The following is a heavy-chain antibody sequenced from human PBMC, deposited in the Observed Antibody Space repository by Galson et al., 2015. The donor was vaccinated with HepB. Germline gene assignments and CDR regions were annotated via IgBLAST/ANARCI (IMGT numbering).Heavy chain of an antibody. V-gene: IGHV4-34*01. CDR3: ARGARTMVRGAFDF. CDR2: VNHSGGT. D-gene: IGHD3-10*01. J-gene: IGHJ4*02. CDR1: GEPFSGRYF. Sequence: SETLSLTCAVYGEPFSGRYFWSWIRQSPGKGLEWIGEVNHSGGTNYNPSLKGRVTISVDTSKNHFSLNLSSVTAADTAVYYCARGARTMVRGAFDFWGQGTLVTVFS.